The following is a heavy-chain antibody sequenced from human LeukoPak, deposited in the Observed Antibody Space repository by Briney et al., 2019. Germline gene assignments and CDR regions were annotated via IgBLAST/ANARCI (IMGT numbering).Heavy chain of an antibody. J-gene: IGHJ4*02. V-gene: IGHV3-33*01. CDR2: IWYDGSNK. CDR3: ARCAERIHDPENYFDY. CDR1: GFTFSSYG. D-gene: IGHD1-1*01. Sequence: PGGSLRLSCAASGFTFSSYGMHWVRQAPGKGLEWEAVIWYDGSNKYYADSVKGRFTISRDNSKNTLFLQMNSLRAEDTAVYYCARCAERIHDPENYFDYWGQGTLVTVSS.